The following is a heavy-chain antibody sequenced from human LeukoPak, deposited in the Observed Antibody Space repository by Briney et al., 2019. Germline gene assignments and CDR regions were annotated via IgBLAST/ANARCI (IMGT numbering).Heavy chain of an antibody. V-gene: IGHV3-11*04. J-gene: IGHJ6*03. CDR2: ISSSGSTI. Sequence: GGSLRLSCAASGFTFSDYYMSWIRQAPGKGLEWVSYISSSGSTIYYADSVKGRFTISRDNAKNSLYLQMNSLRAEDTAVYYCARVPGLRFLEWPPCYYYMDVWGKGTTVTVSS. D-gene: IGHD3-3*01. CDR3: ARVPGLRFLEWPPCYYYMDV. CDR1: GFTFSDYY.